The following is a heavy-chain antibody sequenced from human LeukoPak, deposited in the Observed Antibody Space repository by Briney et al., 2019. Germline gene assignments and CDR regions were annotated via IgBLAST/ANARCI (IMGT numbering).Heavy chain of an antibody. CDR3: ARGRYYYDSSGYYQRDGFDY. J-gene: IGHJ4*02. CDR1: GGSISSSSYY. Sequence: PSETLSLTCTVSGGSISSSSYYWGWIRQPPGKGLEWIGEINHSGSTNYNPSLKSRVTISVDTSKNQFSLKLSSVTAADTAVYYCARGRYYYDSSGYYQRDGFDYWGQGTLVTVSS. V-gene: IGHV4-39*07. D-gene: IGHD3-22*01. CDR2: INHSGST.